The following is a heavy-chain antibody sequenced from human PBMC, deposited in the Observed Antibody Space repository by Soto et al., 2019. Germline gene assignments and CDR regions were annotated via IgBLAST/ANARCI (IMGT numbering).Heavy chain of an antibody. J-gene: IGHJ4*02. CDR2: IYSGGST. CDR1: GFTVSSNY. V-gene: IGHV3-66*01. CDR3: ARVLGELWMDY. Sequence: GGSLRLSCAASGFTVSSNYMSWVRQAPGKGLEWVSVIYSGGSTYYADSVKGRFTISRDNSKNTLYLQMNSLRAEDTAVYYCARVLGELWMDYWGQGTLVTVSS. D-gene: IGHD3-10*01.